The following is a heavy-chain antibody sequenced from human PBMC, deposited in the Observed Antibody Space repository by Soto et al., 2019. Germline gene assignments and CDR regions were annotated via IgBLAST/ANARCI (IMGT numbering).Heavy chain of an antibody. CDR1: GGSISSGDYY. J-gene: IGHJ5*02. D-gene: IGHD3-10*01. Sequence: PSETLSLTCTVSGGSISSGDYYWSWIRQPPGKGLEWIGYIYYSGSTYYNPSLKSRVTISVDTSKNQFSLKLSSVTAADTAVYYCARGLITMVLNWFDPWGQGTLVTVPQ. CDR2: IYYSGST. CDR3: ARGLITMVLNWFDP. V-gene: IGHV4-30-4*01.